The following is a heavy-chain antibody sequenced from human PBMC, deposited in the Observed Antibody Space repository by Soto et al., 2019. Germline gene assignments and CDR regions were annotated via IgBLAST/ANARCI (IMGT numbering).Heavy chain of an antibody. CDR1: GFTFNRHA. CDR2: ISYDGSNK. CDR3: ASLYGDYGVY. J-gene: IGHJ4*02. D-gene: IGHD4-17*01. Sequence: QVQLVESGGGVVQPGGSLRLSCAVSGFTFNRHAMHWVRQAPGKGLEWVAVISYDGSNKYYADSVKGRFTISRDNSKNTLYLQMNNLRAEDMTVYYCASLYGDYGVYWGQGTLVTVSS. V-gene: IGHV3-30-3*01.